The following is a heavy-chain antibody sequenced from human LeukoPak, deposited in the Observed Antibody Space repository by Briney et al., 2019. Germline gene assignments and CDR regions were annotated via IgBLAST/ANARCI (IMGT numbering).Heavy chain of an antibody. CDR2: INHSGST. D-gene: IGHD6-6*01. J-gene: IGHJ5*02. Sequence: PSETLSLTCAVYGGSFSGYYWSWIRQPPGKGLEWIGEINHSGSTNYNPSLKSRVTTSVDTSKNQFSLKLSSVTAADTAVYYCARDDEYSSSWGQGTLVTVSS. CDR1: GGSFSGYY. CDR3: ARDDEYSSS. V-gene: IGHV4-34*01.